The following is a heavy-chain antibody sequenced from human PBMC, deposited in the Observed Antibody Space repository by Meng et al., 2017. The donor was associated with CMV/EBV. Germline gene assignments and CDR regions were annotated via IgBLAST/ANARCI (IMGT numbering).Heavy chain of an antibody. CDR3: AKDPRYCSSTSCEPSDY. Sequence: GGSLRLSCAASGFTFSIYGMHWVRQAPGKGLEWVAFIRYDVSNKYYADSVKGRFTISRDNSKNTLYLQMNSLRAEDTAVYYCAKDPRYCSSTSCEPSDYWGQGTLVTVSS. CDR1: GFTFSIYG. CDR2: IRYDVSNK. D-gene: IGHD2-2*01. V-gene: IGHV3-30*02. J-gene: IGHJ4*02.